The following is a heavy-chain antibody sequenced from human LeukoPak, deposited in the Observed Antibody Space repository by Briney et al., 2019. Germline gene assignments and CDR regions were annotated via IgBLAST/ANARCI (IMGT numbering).Heavy chain of an antibody. CDR3: AKGEDYGSGTVHFAS. CDR2: IYHGGSA. Sequence: SETLSLTCAVSGGSISSSNWWSWVRQPPGKGLEWIGEIYHGGSANYNPSLKSRVAMSVDRSRNQFSLKLSSVTAADTAVYYCAKGEDYGSGTVHFASWGQGTLVTVSS. CDR1: GGSISSSNW. V-gene: IGHV4-4*02. J-gene: IGHJ4*02. D-gene: IGHD3-10*01.